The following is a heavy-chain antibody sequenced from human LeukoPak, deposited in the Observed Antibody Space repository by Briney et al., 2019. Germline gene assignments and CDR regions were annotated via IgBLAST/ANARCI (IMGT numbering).Heavy chain of an antibody. CDR1: GFTFSSYA. CDR2: ISSSSSYI. Sequence: GGSLRLSCAASGFTFSSYAMSWVRQAPGKGLEWVSSISSSSSYIYYADSVKGRFTISRDNAKNSLYLQMNSLRAEDTAVYYCAREGSEWLRLFDYWGQGTLVTVSS. D-gene: IGHD5-12*01. CDR3: AREGSEWLRLFDY. J-gene: IGHJ4*02. V-gene: IGHV3-21*01.